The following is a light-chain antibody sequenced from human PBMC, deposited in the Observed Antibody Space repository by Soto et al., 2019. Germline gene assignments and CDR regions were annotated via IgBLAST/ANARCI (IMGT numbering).Light chain of an antibody. V-gene: IGKV3-20*01. CDR2: GAS. CDR3: QQYWSSPLYT. Sequence: VLTQSPGTLSLYPGERASLSCRASQSISSSYLAWYQKKPGQAPRLLIYGASSRATGIPERCSGSGSGPDFTLTISRLEPEDFAVYYWQQYWSSPLYTFGQGTNLEV. J-gene: IGKJ2*01. CDR1: QSISSSY.